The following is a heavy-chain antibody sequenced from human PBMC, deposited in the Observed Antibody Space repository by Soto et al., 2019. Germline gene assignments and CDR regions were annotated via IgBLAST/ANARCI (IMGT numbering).Heavy chain of an antibody. CDR3: ARSLSSSPDY. CDR2: IKTDASEK. V-gene: IGHV3-7*01. Sequence: PGGSLRLSCAASGFTLRSYWMSWVRQAPGKGLEWLATIKTDASEKKYVDSVKGRFTVFRDNAKNSLYLQMDSLRAEDTAVYYCARSLSSSPDYWGQGTLVTVSS. CDR1: GFTLRSYW. J-gene: IGHJ4*02. D-gene: IGHD2-2*01.